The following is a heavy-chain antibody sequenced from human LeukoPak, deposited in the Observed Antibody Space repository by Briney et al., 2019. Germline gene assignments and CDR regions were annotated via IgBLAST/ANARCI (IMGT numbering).Heavy chain of an antibody. Sequence: PSETLSLTCAVYGGSFSGYYWSWIRQPPGKGLEWIGEINHSGSTNYNPSLKSRVTISVDTSKNQFSLKLSSVTAADTAVYYCASSRPLGDYYDSSGYYYVSSWGQGTLVTVS. J-gene: IGHJ5*02. V-gene: IGHV4-34*01. D-gene: IGHD3-22*01. CDR1: GGSFSGYY. CDR3: ASSRPLGDYYDSSGYYYVSS. CDR2: INHSGST.